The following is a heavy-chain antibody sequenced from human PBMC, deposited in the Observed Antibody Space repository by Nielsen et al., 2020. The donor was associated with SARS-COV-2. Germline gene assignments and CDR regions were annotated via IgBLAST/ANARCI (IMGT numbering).Heavy chain of an antibody. CDR1: GFTFSNYA. D-gene: IGHD2-2*01. V-gene: IGHV3-30*04. CDR3: ARETIDHTSSFIDF. Sequence: GGSLRLSCAASGFTFSNYAMHWVRQAPGKGLHWMTIISYDGTEHYSDSVKGRFTISRDNSKNTVYLQMNSLKVEDTAVYFCARETIDHTSSFIDFWGQGTLVTVSS. CDR2: ISYDGTE. J-gene: IGHJ4*02.